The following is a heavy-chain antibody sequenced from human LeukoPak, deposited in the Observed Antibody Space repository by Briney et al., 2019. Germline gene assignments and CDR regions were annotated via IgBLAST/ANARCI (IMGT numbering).Heavy chain of an antibody. J-gene: IGHJ4*02. V-gene: IGHV4-31*03. CDR3: ARFRGYDILTGYDITRFDY. CDR1: GGSISSGGYY. CDR2: IYYSGST. D-gene: IGHD3-9*01. Sequence: SQTLSLTCTVSGGSISSGGYYWSWIRQHPGTGLEWIGYIYYSGSTYYNPSLKSRVTISVDTSKNQFSLKLSSVTAADTAVYYCARFRGYDILTGYDITRFDYWGQGTLVTVSP.